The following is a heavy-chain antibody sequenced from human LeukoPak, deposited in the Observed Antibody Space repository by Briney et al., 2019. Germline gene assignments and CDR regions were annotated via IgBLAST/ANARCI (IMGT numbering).Heavy chain of an antibody. Sequence: LRLSCAASGFTFSTYSMHWIRQPPGKGLEWIGSIYYSGSTYYNPSLKSRVTISVDTSKNQFSLKLSSVTAADTAVYYCARGLGNIVVVPAGYYFDYWGQGTLVTVSS. CDR2: IYYSGST. V-gene: IGHV4-39*01. D-gene: IGHD2-2*01. CDR3: ARGLGNIVVVPAGYYFDY. CDR1: GFTFSTYSMH. J-gene: IGHJ4*02.